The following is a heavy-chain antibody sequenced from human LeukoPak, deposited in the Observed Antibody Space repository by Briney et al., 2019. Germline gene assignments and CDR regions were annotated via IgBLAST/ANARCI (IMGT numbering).Heavy chain of an antibody. V-gene: IGHV4-34*01. CDR3: ARELNGISDY. CDR2: INHSGST. D-gene: IGHD2-8*01. J-gene: IGHJ4*02. CDR1: GGSFSGYY. Sequence: PSETLSLTCAVYGGSFSGYYWSWIRQPPGKGLEWIGEINHSGSTNYNPSLKSRVTISVDASKNQFSLKLSSVTAADTAVYYCARELNGISDYWGRGTLVTVSS.